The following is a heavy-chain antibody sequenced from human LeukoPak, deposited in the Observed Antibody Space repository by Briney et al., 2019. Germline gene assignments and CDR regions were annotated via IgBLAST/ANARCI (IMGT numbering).Heavy chain of an antibody. J-gene: IGHJ4*02. D-gene: IGHD3-22*01. V-gene: IGHV3-21*01. Sequence: GGSLRLPCAASGFTFSSYSMNWVRQAPGKGLEWVSSISSSSSYIYYADSVKGRFTISRDNAKNSLYLQMNSLRAEDTAVYYCARESLDYYDSSGYFDYWGQGTLVTVSS. CDR3: ARESLDYYDSSGYFDY. CDR2: ISSSSSYI. CDR1: GFTFSSYS.